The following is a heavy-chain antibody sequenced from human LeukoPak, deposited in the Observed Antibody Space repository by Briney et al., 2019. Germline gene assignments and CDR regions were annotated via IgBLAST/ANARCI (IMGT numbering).Heavy chain of an antibody. D-gene: IGHD3-10*01. J-gene: IGHJ4*02. Sequence: SETLSLTCTVPGGSISSYYWSSVRQTAGKGLEWDGRIYTSGSTNYNPSLKSRVTMSVDTSKNQFSLKLSSVTAADRAVYYCARAPLWFGESYYFDYWGQGTLVTVSS. CDR2: IYTSGST. CDR3: ARAPLWFGESYYFDY. CDR1: GGSISSYY. V-gene: IGHV4-4*07.